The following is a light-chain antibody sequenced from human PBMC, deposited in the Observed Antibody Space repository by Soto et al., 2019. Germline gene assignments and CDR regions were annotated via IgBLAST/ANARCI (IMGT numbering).Light chain of an antibody. CDR1: SSDVGGYNY. Sequence: QSVLTQPRSVSGSPGQSVAISCTGTSSDVGGYNYVSWYQQHPGKAPKLMIYDVTKRPSGVPDRFSASKSGNTASLTISGLQADDEADNYCCSYAGSYSYVFGTGTKVTVL. CDR2: DVT. CDR3: CSYAGSYSYV. J-gene: IGLJ1*01. V-gene: IGLV2-11*01.